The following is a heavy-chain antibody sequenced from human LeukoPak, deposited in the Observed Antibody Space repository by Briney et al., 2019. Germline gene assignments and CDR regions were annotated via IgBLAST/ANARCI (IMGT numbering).Heavy chain of an antibody. CDR2: IIPIFGTA. D-gene: IGHD3-3*01. CDR1: GGAFSSSA. CDR3: ARDLTGGYDFWSGFVKLYYMDV. Sequence: ASVKVSCKASGGAFSSSAISWVRQAPGQGLEWMGGIIPIFGTANYAQKFQGRVTITADESTSTAYMELSSLRSEDTAVYYCARDLTGGYDFWSGFVKLYYMDVWGKGTTVTVSS. V-gene: IGHV1-69*01. J-gene: IGHJ6*03.